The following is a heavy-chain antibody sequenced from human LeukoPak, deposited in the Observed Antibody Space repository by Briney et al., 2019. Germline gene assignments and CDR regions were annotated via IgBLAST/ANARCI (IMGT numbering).Heavy chain of an antibody. J-gene: IGHJ6*03. V-gene: IGHV4-59*01. CDR1: GGSISNYY. D-gene: IGHD3-9*01. Sequence: KPSETLSLTCTVSGGSISNYYWSWIRQPPGKGLEWLGYVYNSGSTHYNPSLKSRVTISVDTSKNQFSLKLKSVTAADTAVYYCARGALRYFDWLKKDYYYMDVWGKGTTVTISS. CDR2: VYNSGST. CDR3: ARGALRYFDWLKKDYYYMDV.